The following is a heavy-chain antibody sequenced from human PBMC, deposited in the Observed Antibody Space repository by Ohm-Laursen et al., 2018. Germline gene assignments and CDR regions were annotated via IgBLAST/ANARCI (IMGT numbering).Heavy chain of an antibody. D-gene: IGHD5-12*01. CDR1: GFSFSDYF. V-gene: IGHV3-11*04. J-gene: IGHJ4*02. CDR3: ARDSSGYD. Sequence: SLRLSCAASGFSFSDYFMSWIRQAPGKGLEWISFISSSGSFIYYADSVKGRFTVSRDNAKNSLFLQMNSLRAEDTAVYYCARDSSGYDWGQGTLVTVSS. CDR2: ISSSGSFI.